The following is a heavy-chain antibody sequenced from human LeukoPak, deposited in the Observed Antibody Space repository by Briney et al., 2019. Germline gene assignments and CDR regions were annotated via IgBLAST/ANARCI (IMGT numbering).Heavy chain of an antibody. CDR3: ARGGGVDILTGFQY. Sequence: SAKVSCKASVGTFTNYAINWVRQAPGQGLEWMGRIIPILDVTNYAQKFQGRVTITADQSTSTAYMELSSLRSEDTAVYYCARGGGVDILTGFQYWGQGTLVTVSS. J-gene: IGHJ4*02. CDR1: VGTFTNYA. V-gene: IGHV1-69*04. CDR2: IIPILDVT. D-gene: IGHD3-9*01.